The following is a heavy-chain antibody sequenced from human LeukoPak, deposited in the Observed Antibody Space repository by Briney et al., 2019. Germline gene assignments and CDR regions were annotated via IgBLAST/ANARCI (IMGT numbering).Heavy chain of an antibody. CDR2: INPNSGGT. Sequence: ASVKVSCKASGYTFTGYYMHWVRQAPGQGLEWMGWINPNSGGTNYAQKFQGRVTMTRDTSISTAYMELSRLRSDDTAVYYCARARTYYYDSSDYWGQGTLVTVSS. CDR3: ARARTYYYDSSDY. D-gene: IGHD3-22*01. V-gene: IGHV1-2*02. J-gene: IGHJ4*02. CDR1: GYTFTGYY.